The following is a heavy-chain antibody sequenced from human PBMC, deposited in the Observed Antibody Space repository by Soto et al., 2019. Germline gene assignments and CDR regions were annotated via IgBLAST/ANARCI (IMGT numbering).Heavy chain of an antibody. CDR2: IYYSGST. D-gene: IGHD6-13*01. Sequence: SETLSLTCTVSGGSISSGGYYWSWIRQHPGKGLEWIGYIYYSGSTYYNPSLKSRVTISVDTSKNQFSLKLSSVTAADTAVYYCTRAVAAAGQFDYWGQGTLVTVSS. CDR3: TRAVAAAGQFDY. J-gene: IGHJ4*02. CDR1: GGSISSGGYY. V-gene: IGHV4-31*03.